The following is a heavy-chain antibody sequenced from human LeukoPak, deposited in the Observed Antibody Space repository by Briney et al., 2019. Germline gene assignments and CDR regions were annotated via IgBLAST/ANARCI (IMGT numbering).Heavy chain of an antibody. J-gene: IGHJ4*02. Sequence: PSGTLSLTCAVSGGSISSDNWWSWVRQPPGKGLEWIGYIYYSGSTYYNPSLKSRVTISVDTSKNQFSLKLSSVTAADTAVYYCASQTGSSMDLDYWGQGTLVTVSS. V-gene: IGHV4-4*02. CDR1: GGSISSDNW. CDR3: ASQTGSSMDLDY. D-gene: IGHD2-15*01. CDR2: IYYSGST.